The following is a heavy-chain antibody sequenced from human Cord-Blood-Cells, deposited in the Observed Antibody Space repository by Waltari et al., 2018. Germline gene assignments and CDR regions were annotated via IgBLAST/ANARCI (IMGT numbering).Heavy chain of an antibody. CDR2: IIPIFGTA. J-gene: IGHJ4*02. D-gene: IGHD3-22*01. Sequence: QVQLVQSGAEVKKPGSSVKVYCKASGGTFSSYALSWVLKAPGQGLEWMGGIIPIFGTANYAQKFQGRVTITADESTSTAYMELSSLRSEDTAVYYCARSDDSSGYYRDYWGQGTLVTVSS. V-gene: IGHV1-69*01. CDR3: ARSDDSSGYYRDY. CDR1: GGTFSSYA.